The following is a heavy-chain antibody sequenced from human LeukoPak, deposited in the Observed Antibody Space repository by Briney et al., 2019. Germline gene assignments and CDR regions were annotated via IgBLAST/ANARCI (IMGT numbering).Heavy chain of an antibody. D-gene: IGHD3-22*01. CDR2: ISAYNGNT. Sequence: GASVKVSCKASGYTFTSFGISWVRQAPGQGLEWMGWISAYNGNTNYAQKLQGRVTMTTDTSTSTAYMELRSLRSDDTAVYYCARVGGDYYDSSGSNDYWGQGTLVTVSS. J-gene: IGHJ4*02. CDR3: ARVGGDYYDSSGSNDY. V-gene: IGHV1-18*01. CDR1: GYTFTSFG.